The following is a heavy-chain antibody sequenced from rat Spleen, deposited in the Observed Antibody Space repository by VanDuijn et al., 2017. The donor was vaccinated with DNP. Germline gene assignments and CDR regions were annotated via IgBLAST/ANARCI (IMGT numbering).Heavy chain of an antibody. CDR2: INSAGIT. Sequence: EVQLQESGPGLVKPSQSLSLTCSVTGFSITSSHRWNWIRKFPGDELEWMGYINSAGITNYTPSLKSRISITRDTSKNQFFLQVNSVTTEDTATYYCARWDHYIGFPYWGQGASVTVSS. CDR1: GFSITSSHR. D-gene: IGHD1-11*01. J-gene: IGHJ4*01. CDR3: ARWDHYIGFPY. V-gene: IGHV3-3*01.